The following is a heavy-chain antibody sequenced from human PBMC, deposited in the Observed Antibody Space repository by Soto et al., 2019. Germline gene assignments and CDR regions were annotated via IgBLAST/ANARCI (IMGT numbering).Heavy chain of an antibody. Sequence: LRLSCAASGFDFKSYGMDWVRQAPGKGLEWVAYIKSGASTIFYTDSVKGRFTISRDDVKNLLFLEMNNLSAEDTAVYYCVKEKSVMYSGYDAFDIWGHGTLVTVSS. CDR2: IKSGASTI. CDR3: VKEKSVMYSGYDAFDI. D-gene: IGHD5-12*01. V-gene: IGHV3-48*03. J-gene: IGHJ3*02. CDR1: GFDFKSYG.